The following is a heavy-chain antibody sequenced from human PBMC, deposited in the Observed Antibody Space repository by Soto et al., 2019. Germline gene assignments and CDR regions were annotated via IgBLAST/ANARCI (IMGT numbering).Heavy chain of an antibody. CDR3: AREKQQLVPRSYYYYYYGMDV. V-gene: IGHV1-18*01. J-gene: IGHJ6*02. CDR1: GYTFTSYG. CDR2: ISAYNGNT. Sequence: QVQLVQSGAEVKKPGASVKVSCKASGYTFTSYGISWVRQAPGQGLEWMGWISAYNGNTNYAQKLQGRVTMTTDTSTSTAYMELRSLRSDDTAVYYCAREKQQLVPRSYYYYYYGMDVWGHGTTVTVSS. D-gene: IGHD6-13*01.